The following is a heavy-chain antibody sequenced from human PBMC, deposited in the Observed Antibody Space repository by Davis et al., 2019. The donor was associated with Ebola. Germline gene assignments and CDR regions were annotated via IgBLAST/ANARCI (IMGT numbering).Heavy chain of an antibody. Sequence: SETLSLTCTVSSGSISSYYWTWIRQPPGKGLEWIGYIYYSGSTNYNPSLKSRVTISVDTSKNQFSLKLSSVTAADTAVYYCARDGAGLYYDFLWGFDPWGQGTLVTVSS. CDR2: IYYSGST. V-gene: IGHV4-59*01. J-gene: IGHJ5*02. CDR1: SGSISSYY. CDR3: ARDGAGLYYDFLWGFDP. D-gene: IGHD3-3*01.